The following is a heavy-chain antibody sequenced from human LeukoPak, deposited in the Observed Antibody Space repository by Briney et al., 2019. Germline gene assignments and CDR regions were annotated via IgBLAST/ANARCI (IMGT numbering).Heavy chain of an antibody. J-gene: IGHJ5*02. CDR2: IFPGDSDT. CDR1: GFSFSAYW. CDR3: ARHARQQLSDPFDP. Sequence: GESLKISCKISGFSFSAYWIAWVRQMPGKGLEWMGIIFPGDSDTTYSPSFQGQVTFSVDKSISTAYLQWSSLKASDTAMYYCARHARQQLSDPFDPWGQGTLVTVSS. V-gene: IGHV5-51*01. D-gene: IGHD2/OR15-2a*01.